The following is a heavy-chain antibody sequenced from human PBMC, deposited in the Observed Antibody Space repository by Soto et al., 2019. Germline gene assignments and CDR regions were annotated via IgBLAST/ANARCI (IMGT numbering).Heavy chain of an antibody. J-gene: IGHJ4*02. CDR1: GFTFSSYG. CDR2: ITGSAGST. Sequence: EVPLLESGGGLVQPGGSLRLSCAASGFTFSSYGMSWVRQAPGKGLEWVSSITGSAGSTYYADSVKGRFTISRDNSKNTLYLQMNSRRAEDTAVYYCAKDRNRWLRFDLGYWGQGTLVTVSS. D-gene: IGHD5-12*01. CDR3: AKDRNRWLRFDLGY. V-gene: IGHV3-23*01.